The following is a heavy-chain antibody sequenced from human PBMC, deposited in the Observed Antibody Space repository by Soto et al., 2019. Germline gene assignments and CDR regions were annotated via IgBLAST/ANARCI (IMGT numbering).Heavy chain of an antibody. J-gene: IGHJ3*02. Sequence: QVQLVQSGAEVKKPGASVKVSCKASGYTFTSYDINWVRQATGQGLEWMGWMNPNSGNTGYAQKFQGRVTMTRNTSISTAYMELSSLRSEDTAVYYCARYQRRGGGDIVVVVAAQDDAFDIWGQGTMVTVSS. D-gene: IGHD2-15*01. V-gene: IGHV1-8*01. CDR3: ARYQRRGGGDIVVVVAAQDDAFDI. CDR1: GYTFTSYD. CDR2: MNPNSGNT.